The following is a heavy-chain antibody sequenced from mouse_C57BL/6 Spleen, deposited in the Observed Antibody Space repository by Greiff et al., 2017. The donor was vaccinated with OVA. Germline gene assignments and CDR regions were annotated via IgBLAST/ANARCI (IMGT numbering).Heavy chain of an antibody. Sequence: QVQLKQPGAELVRPGSSVKLSCKASGYTFTSYWMDWVKQRPGQGLEWIGNIYPSDSETHYNQKFKDKATLTVDKSSSTAYMQLSSLTSEDSAVYYCARWGYGSRGYFDVWGTGTTVTVSS. CDR2: IYPSDSET. D-gene: IGHD1-1*01. CDR3: ARWGYGSRGYFDV. V-gene: IGHV1-61*01. J-gene: IGHJ1*03. CDR1: GYTFTSYW.